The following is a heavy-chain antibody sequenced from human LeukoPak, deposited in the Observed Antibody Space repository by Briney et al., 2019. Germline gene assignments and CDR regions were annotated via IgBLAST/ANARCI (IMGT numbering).Heavy chain of an antibody. CDR3: ARDLVGDSSGYYLYYFDY. Sequence: SVKVSCKASGGTFSSYAISWVRQAPGQGLEWMGGIIPIFGTANYAQKFQGRVTITADESTSTAYIELSSLRSEDTAVYYCARDLVGDSSGYYLYYFDYWGQGTLVTVSS. V-gene: IGHV1-69*13. D-gene: IGHD3-22*01. CDR1: GGTFSSYA. J-gene: IGHJ4*02. CDR2: IIPIFGTA.